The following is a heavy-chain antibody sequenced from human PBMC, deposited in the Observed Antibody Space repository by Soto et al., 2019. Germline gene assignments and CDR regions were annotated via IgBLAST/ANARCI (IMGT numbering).Heavy chain of an antibody. CDR2: IYYSGST. Sequence: PSETLSLTCTVSGGSISSGGYYWSWIRQHPGKGLEWIGYIYYSGSTYYNPSLKSRVTISVDTSKNQFSLKLSSVTAANTAVYYCARDLVAKPHNWFDPWGQGTLVTVS. CDR1: GGSISSGGYY. V-gene: IGHV4-31*03. D-gene: IGHD2-15*01. CDR3: ARDLVAKPHNWFDP. J-gene: IGHJ5*02.